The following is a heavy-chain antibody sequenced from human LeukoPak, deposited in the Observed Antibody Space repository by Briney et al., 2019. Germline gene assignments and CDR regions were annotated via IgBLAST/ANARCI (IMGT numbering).Heavy chain of an antibody. D-gene: IGHD1-1*01. CDR1: GFTFSSYA. Sequence: GGSLTLSCEASGFTFSSYAMHWLRQAPGKGLEYVSAISSNGSSKSYANPVKGRFTISRYNSKNTMERQMGSLRAEDMAVYYCARAQLFDYWGQGTLVTVSS. CDR2: ISSNGSSK. V-gene: IGHV3-64*01. J-gene: IGHJ4*02. CDR3: ARAQLFDY.